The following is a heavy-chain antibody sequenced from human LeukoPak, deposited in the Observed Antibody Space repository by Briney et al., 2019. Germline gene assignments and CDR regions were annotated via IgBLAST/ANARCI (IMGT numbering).Heavy chain of an antibody. D-gene: IGHD6-6*01. CDR3: ATESRTRPFDS. J-gene: IGHJ4*02. Sequence: SETLSLTCTVSGGAISKYYYNWIRQSPGKGLEWIGYISHSGDTNYNPPLTSRVTISIDPSKSHFSLKLSSVTAADTAVYYCATESRTRPFDSWGQGTLVTVSS. CDR2: ISHSGDT. V-gene: IGHV4-59*01. CDR1: GGAISKYY.